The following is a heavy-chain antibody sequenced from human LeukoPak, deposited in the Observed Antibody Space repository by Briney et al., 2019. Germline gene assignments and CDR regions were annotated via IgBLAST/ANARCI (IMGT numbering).Heavy chain of an antibody. CDR3: AREVGYCSSTSCYSGPYYMDV. D-gene: IGHD2-2*02. CDR1: GGSISSSSYY. J-gene: IGHJ6*03. Sequence: SETLSLTCTVSGGSISSSSYYWGWIRQPPGKGLEWIGSIYYSGSTYYNPSLKSRVTISVDTSKNQFSLKLSSVAAADTAVYYCAREVGYCSSTSCYSGPYYMDVWGKGTTVTVSS. V-gene: IGHV4-39*07. CDR2: IYYSGST.